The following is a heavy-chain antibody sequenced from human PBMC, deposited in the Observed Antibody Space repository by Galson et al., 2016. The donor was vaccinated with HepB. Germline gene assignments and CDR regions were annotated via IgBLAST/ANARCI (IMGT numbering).Heavy chain of an antibody. V-gene: IGHV3-21*03. CDR3: ARRGLLHLALDY. CDR1: GFTFSSYS. Sequence: SLRLSCAASGFTFSSYSMNWIRQAPGKGLEWVASIFSSGGYIDYADSVKGRFTVSRDNAKNSLYLQMNSLRAEDTAVHYCARRGLLHLALDYWGQGALVTVSS. D-gene: IGHD5/OR15-5a*01. CDR2: IFSSGGYI. J-gene: IGHJ4*02.